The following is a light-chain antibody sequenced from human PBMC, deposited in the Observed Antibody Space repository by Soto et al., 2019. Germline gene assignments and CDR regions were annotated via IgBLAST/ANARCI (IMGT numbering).Light chain of an antibody. V-gene: IGKV1-6*01. Sequence: AIQMTQSPSSLSASVGDRVTITCRTSQDIRNDLGWYQQKPGKAPKLLIYTTSSLQGGVPSRFRGSGSGTDITLTINSLQPEDFATYYCLQDYTYPYTFGQGTKLEIK. CDR3: LQDYTYPYT. J-gene: IGKJ2*01. CDR2: TTS. CDR1: QDIRND.